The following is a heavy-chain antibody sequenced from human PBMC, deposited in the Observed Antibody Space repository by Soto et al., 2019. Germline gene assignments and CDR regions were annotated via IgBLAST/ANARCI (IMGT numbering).Heavy chain of an antibody. V-gene: IGHV3-48*02. D-gene: IGHD6-6*01. CDR3: ATLVTPPPSSSSLIDY. CDR2: ISSSSSTI. CDR1: GFTFSSYS. J-gene: IGHJ4*02. Sequence: GGSLRLSCAASGFTFSSYSMNWVRQAPGKGLEWVSYISSSSSTIYYADSVKGRFTISRDNAKNSLYLQMNSLRDEDTAVYYCATLVTPPPSSSSLIDYWGRGTLVTVSS.